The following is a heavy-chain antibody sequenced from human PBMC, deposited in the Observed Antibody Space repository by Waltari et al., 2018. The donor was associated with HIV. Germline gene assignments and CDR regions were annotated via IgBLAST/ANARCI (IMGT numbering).Heavy chain of an antibody. D-gene: IGHD3-9*01. Sequence: QVQLEQSGAEVKKPGASVKVSCKASGYTFTDYCLHWLRQAPGQGLEWVGRIDPNRGGTTYAKNFQGRVSLTRDKSVRTAYMELRRLKSDDTAVYYCARERLDPTRHNTLIGSPGEYWGQGTQVIVSS. CDR3: ARERLDPTRHNTLIGSPGEY. CDR2: IDPNRGGT. V-gene: IGHV1-2*06. J-gene: IGHJ4*02. CDR1: GYTFTDYC.